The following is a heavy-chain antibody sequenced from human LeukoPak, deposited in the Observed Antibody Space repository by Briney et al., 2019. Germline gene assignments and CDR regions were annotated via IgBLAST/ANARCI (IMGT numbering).Heavy chain of an antibody. CDR1: GYTFTDYY. J-gene: IGHJ4*02. CDR2: IKPNSDET. Sequence: ASVKVSCKASGYTFTDYYIHWVRQAPGQGPEWMGWIKPNSDETKYAQKFQGRVTMTRDTSISTAYMELSRLRSDDTAVYYCARGGPITFGGVIVYSWGQGTLVTVSS. V-gene: IGHV1-2*02. D-gene: IGHD3-16*02. CDR3: ARGGPITFGGVIVYS.